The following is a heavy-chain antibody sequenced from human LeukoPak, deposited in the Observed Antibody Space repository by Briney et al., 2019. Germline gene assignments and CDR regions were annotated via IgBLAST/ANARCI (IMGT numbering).Heavy chain of an antibody. Sequence: GGSLRLSCTASGFIFSAMDWVRQTPGQGREWVAFLQNDGKDQYYADSVKGRFIISRDISKNTLYLQMNSLKLEDTAVYYCATGVNYAFESWGQGTLVTVSS. CDR3: ATGVNYAFES. D-gene: IGHD3-16*01. V-gene: IGHV3-30*02. CDR2: LQNDGKDQ. J-gene: IGHJ4*02. CDR1: GFIFSA.